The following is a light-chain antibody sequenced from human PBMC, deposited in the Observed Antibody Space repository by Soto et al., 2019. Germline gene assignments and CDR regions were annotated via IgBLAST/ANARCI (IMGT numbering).Light chain of an antibody. J-gene: IGKJ2*01. CDR3: QQYNNWPPRYT. CDR2: GAS. CDR1: QSVSSN. V-gene: IGKV3-15*01. Sequence: EIVMTQSPATLSVSPGERATLSCRASQSVSSNLAWYQQKPGQAPRLLIYGASTMATGIPARFSGSGSGTEFTLNISSLQSEDFAVYYCQQYNNWPPRYTFGQGTKLEIK.